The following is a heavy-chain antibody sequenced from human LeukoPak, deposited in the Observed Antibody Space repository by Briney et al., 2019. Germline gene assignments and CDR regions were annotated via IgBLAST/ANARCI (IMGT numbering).Heavy chain of an antibody. CDR2: ISSNGDST. CDR3: AGSPKQDFDI. V-gene: IGHV3-64*04. Sequence: GGSLRLSCSASGFTFSSYAMHWVRQAPGKGLEYVSAISSNGDSTYYADSVKGRFTISRDNSKNTLYLQMNSLRAEDTAVYYCAGSPKQDFDIWGQGTMVTVSS. CDR1: GFTFSSYA. J-gene: IGHJ3*02.